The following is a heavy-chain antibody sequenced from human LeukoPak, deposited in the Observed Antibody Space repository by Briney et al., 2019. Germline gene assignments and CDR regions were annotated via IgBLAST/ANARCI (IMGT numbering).Heavy chain of an antibody. Sequence: PSETLSLTCTVSGGPISSYYWSWIRQPPGKGLEWIGYIYYSGSTNYNPSLKSRVTISVDTSKNQFSLKLSSVTAADTAVYYCARVKYDFWSGYYSYYFDYWGQGTLVTVSS. V-gene: IGHV4-59*01. CDR2: IYYSGST. CDR1: GGPISSYY. CDR3: ARVKYDFWSGYYSYYFDY. D-gene: IGHD3-3*01. J-gene: IGHJ4*02.